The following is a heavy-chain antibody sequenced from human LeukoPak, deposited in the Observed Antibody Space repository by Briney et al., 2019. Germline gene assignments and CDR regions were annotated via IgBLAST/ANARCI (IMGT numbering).Heavy chain of an antibody. D-gene: IGHD3-10*01. J-gene: IGHJ4*02. CDR3: ARLRRTMVRGVKSGFDY. CDR1: GGSISSSNR. V-gene: IGHV4-4*02. Sequence: PSGTLSLTCTVSGGSISSSNRWGWVRQPPGKGLECIGEINHSGSTNYNPSLKSRVTISVDTSKNQFSLKLSSVTAADTAVYYCARLRRTMVRGVKSGFDYWGQGTLVTVSS. CDR2: INHSGST.